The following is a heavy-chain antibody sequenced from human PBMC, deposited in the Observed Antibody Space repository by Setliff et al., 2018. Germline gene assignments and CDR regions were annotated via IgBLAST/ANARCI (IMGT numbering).Heavy chain of an antibody. CDR1: GYTFTRYG. Sequence: ASVKVSCKASGYTFTRYGITWVRQAPGQGLDWMGGIIPIFGTANYAQKFQGRVTITTDDSTNTAYMELSSLRSEDTAVYYCARGSMVGPTRGDFDFWGLGTLVTVSS. CDR2: IIPIFGTA. J-gene: IGHJ4*02. V-gene: IGHV1-69*05. D-gene: IGHD1-26*01. CDR3: ARGSMVGPTRGDFDF.